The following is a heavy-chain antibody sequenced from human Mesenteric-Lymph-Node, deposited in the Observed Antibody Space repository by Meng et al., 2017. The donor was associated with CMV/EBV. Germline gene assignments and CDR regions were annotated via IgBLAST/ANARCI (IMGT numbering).Heavy chain of an antibody. Sequence: SGYTFNVYYNHWVRQAPGQGLEWMGWINPKSGDTNYSPNFPGRVTMTRDTSVGTFYMELTNLKSDDTALFYCARDLSGGYSDGPFDYWGQGTLVTVSS. V-gene: IGHV1-2*02. CDR3: ARDLSGGYSDGPFDY. CDR1: GYTFNVYY. CDR2: INPKSGDT. J-gene: IGHJ4*02. D-gene: IGHD6-19*01.